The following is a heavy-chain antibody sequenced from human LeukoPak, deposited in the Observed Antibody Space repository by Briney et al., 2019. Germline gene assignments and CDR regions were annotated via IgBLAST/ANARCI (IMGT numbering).Heavy chain of an antibody. Sequence: GGSPRLSCAASGFTFSSYSMNWVRQAPGKGLEWVSSISSSSSYIYYADSVKGRFTISRDNAKNSLYLQMNSLRAEDTAVYYCARDHWIAVAEPYFDYWGQGTLVTVSS. CDR3: ARDHWIAVAEPYFDY. D-gene: IGHD6-19*01. V-gene: IGHV3-21*01. CDR2: ISSSSSYI. J-gene: IGHJ4*02. CDR1: GFTFSSYS.